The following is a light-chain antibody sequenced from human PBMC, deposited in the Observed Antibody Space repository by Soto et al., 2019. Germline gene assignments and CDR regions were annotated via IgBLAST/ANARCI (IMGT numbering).Light chain of an antibody. V-gene: IGKV3D-15*01. CDR3: QQYNTWPPPSES. J-gene: IGKJ3*01. Sequence: EIVMTQSPAILSVSPGERATLSCRASQTVAKNLVWYQEKPGQPPRLLIYGASTRATGAPARFSGSGSGTEFTLTISSLQSEDFAIYYCQQYNTWPPPSESVGPGTKVDIK. CDR1: QTVAKN. CDR2: GAS.